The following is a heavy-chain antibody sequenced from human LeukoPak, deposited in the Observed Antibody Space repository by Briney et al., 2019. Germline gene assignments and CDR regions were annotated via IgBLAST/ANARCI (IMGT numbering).Heavy chain of an antibody. D-gene: IGHD5-18*01. J-gene: IGHJ4*02. CDR1: GFTFSNYA. CDR3: AKDDSPWIQLWSPDY. Sequence: GGSLRLSCAASGFTFSNYAMSWVRQAPGKGLEWVAVISYDGSNKYYADSVKGRFTISRDNSKNTLYLQMNSLRAEDTAVYYCAKDDSPWIQLWSPDYWGQGTLVTVSS. CDR2: ISYDGSNK. V-gene: IGHV3-30*18.